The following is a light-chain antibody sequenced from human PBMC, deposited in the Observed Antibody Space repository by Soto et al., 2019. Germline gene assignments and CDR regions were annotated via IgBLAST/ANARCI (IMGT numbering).Light chain of an antibody. CDR2: DAS. Sequence: DIQMTQSPSTLSASVGDRVTITCRASQTISFLLDCYQQKPGQAPKLLIYDASTFQSGVPSRFSGSESGTEFILTISGLQPDDFATYYCQQYHGYSLTFGQGAKVEI. CDR3: QQYHGYSLT. J-gene: IGKJ1*01. V-gene: IGKV1-5*01. CDR1: QTISFL.